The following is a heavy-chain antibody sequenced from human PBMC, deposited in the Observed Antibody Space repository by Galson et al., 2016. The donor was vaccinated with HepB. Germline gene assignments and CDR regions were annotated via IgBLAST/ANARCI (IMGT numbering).Heavy chain of an antibody. J-gene: IGHJ6*02. CDR2: ISSSGKYI. CDR3: ARDQNYYYGMDV. Sequence: SLRLSCAASGFTFSNAWMSWVRQAPGKGLEWVSSISSSGKYIYYADSVKGRFTISRDNAKNSLYLQMNSLRAEDTAVYYCARDQNYYYGMDVWGQGTTVTVSS. D-gene: IGHD2/OR15-2a*01. V-gene: IGHV3-21*01. CDR1: GFTFSNAW.